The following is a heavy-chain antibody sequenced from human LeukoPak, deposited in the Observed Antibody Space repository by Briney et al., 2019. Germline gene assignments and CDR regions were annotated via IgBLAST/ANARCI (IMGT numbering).Heavy chain of an antibody. CDR3: ARDSFDWLYYYGMDV. J-gene: IGHJ6*02. V-gene: IGHV3-30-3*01. CDR2: ISYDGSIK. CDR1: GFTFNTYA. D-gene: IGHD3-9*01. Sequence: PGGSLILSCAASGFTFNTYAMHWVRQAPGKGLEWVAVISYDGSIKYYADSVKGRFTVSRDNSKNTLFLEMNSLRAEDTALYYSARDSFDWLYYYGMDVWGQGTTVTVSS.